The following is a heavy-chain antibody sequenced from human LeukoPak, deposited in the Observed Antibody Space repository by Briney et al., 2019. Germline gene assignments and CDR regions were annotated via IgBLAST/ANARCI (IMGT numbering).Heavy chain of an antibody. D-gene: IGHD3-22*01. V-gene: IGHV3-9*03. CDR3: AKASYYYDRSGYSYYFDY. CDR1: GFTFDDYA. Sequence: PGRSLRLSCAASGFTFDDYAMHWVRQAPGKGLEWVSGISWNSGSIGYADSVKGRFTISRDNAKNSLYLQMNSLRAEDMALYYCAKASYYYDRSGYSYYFDYWGQGTLVTVSS. J-gene: IGHJ4*02. CDR2: ISWNSGSI.